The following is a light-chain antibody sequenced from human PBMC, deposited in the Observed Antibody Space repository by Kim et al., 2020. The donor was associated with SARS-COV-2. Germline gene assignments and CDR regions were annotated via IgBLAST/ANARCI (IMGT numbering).Light chain of an antibody. V-gene: IGKV1D-16*01. Sequence: DIQMTQSPSSLSASIGDRVTITCRASQGISSWLAWYQQKPEKAPKCLIYAASSLQSGVPSRFSGSGSGTDFTLTISSLQPEDFATYYCKQYDSYPRTFGQGTKVDIK. CDR2: AAS. J-gene: IGKJ1*01. CDR1: QGISSW. CDR3: KQYDSYPRT.